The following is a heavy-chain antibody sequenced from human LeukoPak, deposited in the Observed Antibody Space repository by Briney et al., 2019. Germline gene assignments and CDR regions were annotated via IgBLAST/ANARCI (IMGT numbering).Heavy chain of an antibody. V-gene: IGHV3-23*01. D-gene: IGHD3-3*01. Sequence: GGSLRLSCAASGFTFSSYAMSWVRQAPGKGLEWVSAISGSGGSTYYADSVKGRFTISRDNSKNTLYLQMNSLRAEDTAVYYCAKEGDYDFWSDTGAFDIWGQGTMVTVSS. CDR3: AKEGDYDFWSDTGAFDI. CDR1: GFTFSSYA. CDR2: ISGSGGST. J-gene: IGHJ3*02.